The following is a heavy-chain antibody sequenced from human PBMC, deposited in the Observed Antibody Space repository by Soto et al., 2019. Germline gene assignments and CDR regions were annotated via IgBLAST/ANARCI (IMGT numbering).Heavy chain of an antibody. D-gene: IGHD1-26*01. V-gene: IGHV4-4*02. CDR2: IYHSGST. CDR1: GGSISSSNW. CDR3: ARVSGSYYYGMDV. J-gene: IGHJ6*02. Sequence: QVQLQESGPGLVKPSGTLSLTCAVSGGSISSSNWWRWVRQPPGEGLEWIGVIYHSGSTNYNPSPQKRVAISLDETKNQFSLTLSSVTAAETAVYYFARVSGSYYYGMDVWGQGITVTVSS.